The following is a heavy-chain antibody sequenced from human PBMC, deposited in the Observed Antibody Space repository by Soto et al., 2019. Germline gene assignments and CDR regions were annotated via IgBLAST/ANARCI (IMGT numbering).Heavy chain of an antibody. CDR2: ISYDGSNK. CDR1: GFTFSSYG. J-gene: IGHJ6*01. Sequence: GGSLRLSCAASGFTFSSYGMHWVRQAPGKGLEWVAVISYDGSNKYYADSVKGRFTISRDNSKNTLYLQINSLRADDTAVYYCGKEGRVYDFWSGSYPAYGMDVWTQGTTVPVSS. D-gene: IGHD3-3*01. V-gene: IGHV3-30*18. CDR3: GKEGRVYDFWSGSYPAYGMDV.